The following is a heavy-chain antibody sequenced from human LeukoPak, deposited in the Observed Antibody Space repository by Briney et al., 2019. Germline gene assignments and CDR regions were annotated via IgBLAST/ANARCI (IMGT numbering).Heavy chain of an antibody. CDR1: GYTFTGYY. CDR3: ARDRQWELTRVWFDP. Sequence: GASVKVSCKASGYTFTGYYMHWVRQAPGQGLEWMGWINPNSGGTNYAQKFQGRVTMTRDTSISTAYMELSRLRSDDTAVYYCARDRQWELTRVWFDPWGQGTLVTVSS. J-gene: IGHJ5*02. V-gene: IGHV1-2*02. CDR2: INPNSGGT. D-gene: IGHD1-26*01.